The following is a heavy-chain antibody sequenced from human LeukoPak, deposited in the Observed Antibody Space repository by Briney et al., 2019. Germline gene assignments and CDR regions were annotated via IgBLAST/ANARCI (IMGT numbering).Heavy chain of an antibody. J-gene: IGHJ6*03. CDR2: IYYSGST. D-gene: IGHD2-2*01. V-gene: IGHV4-31*03. Sequence: SETLSLTCTVSGGSISSGGYHWSWIRQHPGKGLEWIGYIYYSGSTYYNPSLKSRVTISVDTSKNQFSLKLSSVTAADTAVYYCARSYCSSTSCSPYYYYHMDVWGKGTTVTVSS. CDR3: ARSYCSSTSCSPYYYYHMDV. CDR1: GGSISSGGYH.